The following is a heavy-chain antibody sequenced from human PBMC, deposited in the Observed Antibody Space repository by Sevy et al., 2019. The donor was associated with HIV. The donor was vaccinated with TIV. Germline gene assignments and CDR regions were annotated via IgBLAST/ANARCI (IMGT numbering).Heavy chain of an antibody. J-gene: IGHJ4*02. Sequence: GGSLSLSCAASGFTFNSFAMGWVRQAPGKGLDWISVISGTGDYTYYADSVKGRFTISRDNSKNTLFLQMNSLRADDTAIFYCAKKMGGGSGMAFLVDFWGQGTLVTVSS. V-gene: IGHV3-23*01. CDR2: ISGTGDYT. CDR1: GFTFNSFA. D-gene: IGHD5-18*01. CDR3: AKKMGGGSGMAFLVDF.